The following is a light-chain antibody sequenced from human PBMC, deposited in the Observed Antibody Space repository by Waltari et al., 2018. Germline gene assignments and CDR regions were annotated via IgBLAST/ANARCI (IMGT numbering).Light chain of an antibody. J-gene: IGKJ1*01. CDR1: QRVGTN. CDR3: QQYNDWPRT. Sequence: EIVLTQSPATLSVSPGDRVPLPCRASQRVGTNLAWYQHSPGRAPRLLVYRASTRASYIPARFSASGSGTEFTLSISTLHSEDSAVFYCQQYNDWPRTFGQGTKVEIK. CDR2: RAS. V-gene: IGKV3D-15*01.